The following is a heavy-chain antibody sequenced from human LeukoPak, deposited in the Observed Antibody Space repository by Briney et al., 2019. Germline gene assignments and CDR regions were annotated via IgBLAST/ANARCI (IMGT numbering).Heavy chain of an antibody. D-gene: IGHD3-10*01. CDR1: GYSFTSYW. CDR3: ASGETSARLAFDI. V-gene: IGHV5-51*01. Sequence: GEPLKISCQGSGYSFTSYWIGWARQMPGKGLEWMGIIYPGDSDTRYSPSFPGQVTISADKSISTAYLQWSSLQASDTAMYYCASGETSARLAFDIWGEGTMVTLSS. J-gene: IGHJ3*02. CDR2: IYPGDSDT.